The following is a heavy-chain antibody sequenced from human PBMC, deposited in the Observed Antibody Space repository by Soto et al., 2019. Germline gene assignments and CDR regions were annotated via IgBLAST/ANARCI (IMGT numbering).Heavy chain of an antibody. D-gene: IGHD6-19*01. Sequence: ASVKVSCKASGYTFTGYYMHWVRQAPGQGLEWMGWINANNGNTKYAQEFQGRITITRDTSASTAYMELSSLRSEDTAVYYCARAGSSGWSFDIWGQGTMVTVSS. V-gene: IGHV1-2*02. CDR3: ARAGSSGWSFDI. CDR1: GYTFTGYY. J-gene: IGHJ3*02. CDR2: INANNGNT.